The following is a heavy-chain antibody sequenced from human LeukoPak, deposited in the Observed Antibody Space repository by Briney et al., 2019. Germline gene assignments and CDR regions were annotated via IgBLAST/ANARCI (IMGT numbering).Heavy chain of an antibody. V-gene: IGHV4-31*03. CDR2: IYYSGST. Sequence: PSQTLSLTCTVSGGSISSGGYYWSWIRQHPGKGLEWIGYIYYSGSTYYNPSLKSRVTISVDTSKNQFSLKLSSVTAADTAAYYCARDGVGAGSSADPWGQGTLVTVSS. CDR3: ARDGVGAGSSADP. J-gene: IGHJ5*02. D-gene: IGHD1-26*01. CDR1: GGSISSGGYY.